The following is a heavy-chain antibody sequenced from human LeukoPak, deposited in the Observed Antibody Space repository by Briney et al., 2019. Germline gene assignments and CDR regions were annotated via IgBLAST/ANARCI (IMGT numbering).Heavy chain of an antibody. CDR1: GYTFTGYY. J-gene: IGHJ4*02. CDR2: INPNSGGT. V-gene: IGHV1-2*02. D-gene: IGHD6-19*01. CDR3: ARVKPGIAVAGTPGLPFYFDY. Sequence: ASVKVSCKASGYTFTGYYMHWVRQAPGQGLEWMGWINPNSGGTNYAQKFQGRVTMTRDTSISTAYMDLSRLRSDDTAVYYCARVKPGIAVAGTPGLPFYFDYWGQGTLVTVPS.